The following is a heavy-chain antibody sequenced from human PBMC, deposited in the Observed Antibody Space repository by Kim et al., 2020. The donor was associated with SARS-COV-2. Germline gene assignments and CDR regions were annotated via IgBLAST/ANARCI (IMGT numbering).Heavy chain of an antibody. D-gene: IGHD2-2*02. V-gene: IGHV3-21*01. Sequence: GGSLRLSCAASGFTFSSYSMNWVRQAPGKGLEWVSSISSSSSYIYYADSVKGRFTISRDNAKNSLYLQMNSLRAEDTAVYYCARDRVVVPAAIQYYYYGMDVWGQGTTVTVSS. J-gene: IGHJ6*02. CDR3: ARDRVVVPAAIQYYYYGMDV. CDR2: ISSSSSYI. CDR1: GFTFSSYS.